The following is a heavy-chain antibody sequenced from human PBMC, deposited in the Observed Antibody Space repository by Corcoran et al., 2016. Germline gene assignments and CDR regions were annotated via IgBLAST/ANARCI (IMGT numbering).Heavy chain of an antibody. CDR2: MNPNSGNT. CDR3: AGDGGFVVVPAAMSGGGYYYYGMDV. D-gene: IGHD2-2*01. J-gene: IGHJ6*02. Sequence: QVQLVQSGAEVKKPGASVKVSCKASGYTFTSYDINWVRQATGQGLEWMGWMNPNSGNTGYAQKFQGRVTMTRKTSIITAYMELSSLRSEDTAVDYCAGDGGFVVVPAAMSGGGYYYYGMDVWVQGTTVTVSS. CDR1: GYTFTSYD. V-gene: IGHV1-8*01.